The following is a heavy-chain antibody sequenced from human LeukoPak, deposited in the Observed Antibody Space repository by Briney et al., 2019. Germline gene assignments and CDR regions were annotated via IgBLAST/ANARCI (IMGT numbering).Heavy chain of an antibody. J-gene: IGHJ4*02. V-gene: IGHV3-74*01. CDR1: GLTFSNYW. CDR3: ARDLDYGDYHFDY. D-gene: IGHD4-17*01. Sequence: GGSLRLSCAASGLTFSNYWMHWVRQAPGKGLVWVSRINSDGSSTNYADSVKGRFTISRDNANNTLYLQMSSLRAGDTAVYYCARDLDYGDYHFDYWGQGTLVTVSS. CDR2: INSDGSST.